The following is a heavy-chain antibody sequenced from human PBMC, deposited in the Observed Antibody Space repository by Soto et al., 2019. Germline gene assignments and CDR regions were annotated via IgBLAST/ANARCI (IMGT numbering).Heavy chain of an antibody. D-gene: IGHD2-8*01. CDR2: INPSGGST. CDR1: GYTFTSYY. Sequence: ASVKVSCKASGYTFTSYYMHWVRQAPGQGLEWMGIINPSGGSTSYAQKFQGRVTVTRDTSTSTVYMELSSLRSEDTAVYYCAETTYCTNGVCYPHYGMDVWGQGTTVTVSS. J-gene: IGHJ6*02. CDR3: AETTYCTNGVCYPHYGMDV. V-gene: IGHV1-46*01.